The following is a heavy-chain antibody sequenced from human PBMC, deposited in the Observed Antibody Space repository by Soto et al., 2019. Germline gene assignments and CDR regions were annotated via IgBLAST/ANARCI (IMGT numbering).Heavy chain of an antibody. Sequence: GGSLRLSCAASGFTFSSYSMNWVRQAPGKGLEWVSSISSSSSYIYYADSVKGRFTISRDNAKNSLYLQMNSLRAEDTAVYYCASFLYDFWSGYLGIYGMDVWGQETTVTVSS. J-gene: IGHJ6*02. CDR3: ASFLYDFWSGYLGIYGMDV. CDR1: GFTFSSYS. D-gene: IGHD3-3*01. V-gene: IGHV3-21*01. CDR2: ISSSSSYI.